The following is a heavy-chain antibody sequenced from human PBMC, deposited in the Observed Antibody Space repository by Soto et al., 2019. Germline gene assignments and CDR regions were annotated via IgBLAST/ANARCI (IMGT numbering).Heavy chain of an antibody. Sequence: QVLLVQSGPDVKKPGASVRVSCRASGYTLSDYFIHWVRQAPGQGLEWMGWINPDSGTPYYAQKFQGRVTMTRDTSLGTDYMVLNRLESADTAVYYCTRSDDLWGPGTLVTVST. CDR2: INPDSGTP. V-gene: IGHV1-2*02. J-gene: IGHJ4*02. CDR3: TRSDDL. CDR1: GYTLSDYF.